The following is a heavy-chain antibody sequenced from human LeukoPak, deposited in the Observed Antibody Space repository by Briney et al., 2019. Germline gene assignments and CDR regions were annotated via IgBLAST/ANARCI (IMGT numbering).Heavy chain of an antibody. CDR1: GFTFSSYA. CDR3: AKDCSGGSCYDY. V-gene: IGHV3-23*01. CDR2: ISGSGGST. D-gene: IGHD2-15*01. Sequence: GGSLRLSCAASGFTFSSYAMSWVRQAPGKGLEWVSAISGSGGSTYYADSVKGRFTISRDNSKNTLYLQMNSLRAEDTAVYYRAKDCSGGSCYDYWGQGTLVTVSS. J-gene: IGHJ4*02.